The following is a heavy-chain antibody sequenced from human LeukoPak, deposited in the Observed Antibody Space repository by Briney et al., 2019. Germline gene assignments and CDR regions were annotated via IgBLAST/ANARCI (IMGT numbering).Heavy chain of an antibody. CDR1: GFTFNDYA. V-gene: IGHV3-9*01. J-gene: IGHJ4*02. D-gene: IGHD4-17*01. CDR3: ARETWVTTSCH. Sequence: GGSLRLSCAASGFTFNDYAMQWVRQAPGKGLEWVSGISWNSGIIGYADSVKGRFTISRDNSKNTLYLQMNSLRAEDTAVYYCARETWVTTSCHWGQGTLVTVSS. CDR2: ISWNSGII.